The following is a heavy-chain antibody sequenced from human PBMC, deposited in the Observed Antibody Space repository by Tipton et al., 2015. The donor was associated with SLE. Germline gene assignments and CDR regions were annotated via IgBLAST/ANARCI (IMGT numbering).Heavy chain of an antibody. J-gene: IGHJ1*01. CDR2: INHSGST. CDR1: GGSFSGYC. CDR3: ARGGPWLVRGYLQH. Sequence: TLSLTCAVYGGSFSGYCWSWIRQPPGKGLEWIGEINHSGSTNYNPSLKSRVTISVDTSKNQFSLKLSSVNAADTAVYYCARGGPWLVRGYLQHWGPGALVTVSS. D-gene: IGHD6-19*01. V-gene: IGHV4-34*01.